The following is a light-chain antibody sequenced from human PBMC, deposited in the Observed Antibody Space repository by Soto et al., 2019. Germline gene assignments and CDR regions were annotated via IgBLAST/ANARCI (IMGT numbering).Light chain of an antibody. J-gene: IGLJ1*01. CDR2: DVS. CDR3: SSYTTSNTRQIV. V-gene: IGLV2-14*01. Sequence: QSVLTQPASVSGSPGQSITISCTGTSSDVVGYNYVSWYQQHPGKAPKFMIYDVSSRPSGVSNRFSGSKSGNTASLTISGLQAEDEADYYCSSYTTSNTRQIVFGTGTKVTVL. CDR1: SSDVVGYNY.